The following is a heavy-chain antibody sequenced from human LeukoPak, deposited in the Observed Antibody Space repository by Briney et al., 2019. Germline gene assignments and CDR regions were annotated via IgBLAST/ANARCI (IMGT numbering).Heavy chain of an antibody. V-gene: IGHV4-4*07. Sequence: SETLSLTCTVSGGSISSYYWSWIRQPAGKGLEWIGRIYTSGSTNYNPPLKSRVTMSVDTSKNQFSLKLSSVTAADTAVYYCARDLGLWFGESVRGIGNYYYYYGMDVWGQGTTVTVSS. D-gene: IGHD3-10*01. CDR2: IYTSGST. CDR3: ARDLGLWFGESVRGIGNYYYYYGMDV. CDR1: GGSISSYY. J-gene: IGHJ6*02.